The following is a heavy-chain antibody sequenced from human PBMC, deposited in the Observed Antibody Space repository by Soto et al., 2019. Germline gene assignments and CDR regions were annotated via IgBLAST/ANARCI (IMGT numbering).Heavy chain of an antibody. Sequence: QVQLVESGGGVVQPGRSLRLSCAASGFTFSSYGMHWVRQAPGKGLEWVAVMSYDGNYKYYADFVKGRFTNSRDNSKNAVYLHMSCWRAEDTAVYYCAKDEGTMVRVLFTTDYYHYGMDIWGQGTTVTVSS. CDR1: GFTFSSYG. CDR3: AKDEGTMVRVLFTTDYYHYGMDI. D-gene: IGHD3-10*01. J-gene: IGHJ6*02. CDR2: MSYDGNYK. V-gene: IGHV3-30*18.